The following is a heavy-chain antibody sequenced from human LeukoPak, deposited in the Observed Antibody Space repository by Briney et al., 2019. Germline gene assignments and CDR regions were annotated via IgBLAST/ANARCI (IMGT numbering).Heavy chain of an antibody. CDR1: GFTFSSYG. D-gene: IGHD1-1*01. V-gene: IGHV3-30*02. CDR2: IRYDGSNK. Sequence: GGSLRLSCAASGFTFSSYGMHWVRQAPGKGLEWVAFIRYDGSNKYYADSVKGRFTISRDNSKNTLYLQMNSLRAEDTAVYYCAKWGNNWNVWLDPWGQGTLVTVSS. J-gene: IGHJ5*02. CDR3: AKWGNNWNVWLDP.